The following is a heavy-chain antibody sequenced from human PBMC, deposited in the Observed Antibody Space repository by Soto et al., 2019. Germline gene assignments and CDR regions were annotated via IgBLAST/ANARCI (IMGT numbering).Heavy chain of an antibody. CDR3: ARVYYDDIWGSYPLVD. Sequence: GGSLRLSCAASGFTFSTYTMSWVRQAPGKGLEWVSAISGSGGSPSYADSVQGRFTISRDNAKNTLYLQMNSLRVEDTAVYYCARVYYDDIWGSYPLVDWGQGTLVTVSS. CDR1: GFTFSTYT. J-gene: IGHJ4*02. V-gene: IGHV3-23*01. D-gene: IGHD3-16*02. CDR2: ISGSGGSP.